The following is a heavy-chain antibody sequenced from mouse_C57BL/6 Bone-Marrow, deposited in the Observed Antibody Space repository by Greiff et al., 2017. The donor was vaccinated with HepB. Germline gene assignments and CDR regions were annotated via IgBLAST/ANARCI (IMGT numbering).Heavy chain of an antibody. V-gene: IGHV3-6*01. CDR1: GYSITSGYY. CDR2: ISYDGSN. D-gene: IGHD1-1*01. Sequence: EVKLVESGPGLVKPSQSLSLTCSVTGYSITSGYYWNWIRQFPGNKLEWMGYISYDGSNNYNPSLKNRISITRDTSKNQFFLKLNSVTTEDTATYYCARAYYYGSSPSYWYFDVWGTGTTVTVSS. J-gene: IGHJ1*03. CDR3: ARAYYYGSSPSYWYFDV.